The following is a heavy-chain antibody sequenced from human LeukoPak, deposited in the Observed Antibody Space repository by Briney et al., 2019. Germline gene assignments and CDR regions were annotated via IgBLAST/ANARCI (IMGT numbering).Heavy chain of an antibody. CDR3: TTFYHEYSPY. D-gene: IGHD2/OR15-2a*01. CDR2: IKSNADGGTP. V-gene: IGHV3-15*01. J-gene: IGHJ4*02. CDR1: GFSFMNAW. Sequence: GGSLRLSCAASGFSFMNAWMIWVRQAPGKGLEWVGRIKSNADGGTPDYAAPPRGRFTISRDDSKNTLYLQMNSLKTEDTAVYYCTTFYHEYSPYWGRGTLVTVSS.